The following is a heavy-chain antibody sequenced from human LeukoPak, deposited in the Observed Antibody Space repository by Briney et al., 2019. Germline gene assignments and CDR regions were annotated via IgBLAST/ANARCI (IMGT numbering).Heavy chain of an antibody. CDR2: IYRSGST. CDR1: GDSINSGGYY. J-gene: IGHJ4*02. D-gene: IGHD1-26*01. V-gene: IGHV4-31*03. Sequence: SETLSLTCTVSGDSINSGGYYWSWIRQHPEKGLEWLGYIAYIYRSGSTYYNPSLKSRASISGDTSKNQFSLRLRSVTAADAATYYCARVRGDSCIVGATTADYWGQGTLVIVSS. CDR3: ARVRGDSCIVGATTADY.